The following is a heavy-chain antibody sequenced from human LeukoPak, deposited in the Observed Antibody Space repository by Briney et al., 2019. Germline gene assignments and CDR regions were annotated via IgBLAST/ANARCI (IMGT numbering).Heavy chain of an antibody. CDR3: AREQYDFWSGYRAFDI. Sequence: GASVKVSCKASGYTFTGYYMHWVRQAPGQGLEWMGWINPNSGGTNYAQKFQGRVTMTRDTSISTAYMELSRLRSDDTAVYYCAREQYDFWSGYRAFDIWGQGTMVTVSS. D-gene: IGHD3-3*01. J-gene: IGHJ3*02. CDR1: GYTFTGYY. V-gene: IGHV1-2*02. CDR2: INPNSGGT.